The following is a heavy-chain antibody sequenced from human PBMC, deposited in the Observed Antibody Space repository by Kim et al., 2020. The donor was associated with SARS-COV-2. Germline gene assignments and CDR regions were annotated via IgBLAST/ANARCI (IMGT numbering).Heavy chain of an antibody. D-gene: IGHD3-22*01. J-gene: IGHJ3*02. CDR2: IYYSGST. CDR3: ARARGITMIVVVTIDAFEI. Sequence: SETLSLTCTVSGGSISSGGYYWSWIRQHPGKGLEWIGYIYYSGSTYYNPSLKSRVTISVDTSKNQFSLKLSSVTAADTAVYYCARARGITMIVVVTIDAFEIWGQGTMVTVSS. CDR1: GGSISSGGYY. V-gene: IGHV4-31*03.